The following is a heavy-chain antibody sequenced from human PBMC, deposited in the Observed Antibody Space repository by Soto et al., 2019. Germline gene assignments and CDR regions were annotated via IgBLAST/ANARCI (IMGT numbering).Heavy chain of an antibody. Sequence: QVQLVQSGAEEKKPGASVKVSCKASGYTFTXXXXXXXXXXXXXXLEWMGWINAGNGNTKYSQKFQGRVTITRDTXXXXXXXXXXXXXXXXXXXXXXARGGGWYVWFDPWGQGTLVTVSS. D-gene: IGHD6-19*01. CDR3: ARGGGWYVWFDP. CDR2: INAGNGNT. CDR1: GYTFTXXX. J-gene: IGHJ5*02. V-gene: IGHV1-3*05.